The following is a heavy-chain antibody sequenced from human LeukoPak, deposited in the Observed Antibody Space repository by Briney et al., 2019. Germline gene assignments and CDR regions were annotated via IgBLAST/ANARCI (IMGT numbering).Heavy chain of an antibody. CDR3: ATDGGLAYCGGDCLVGAFDI. J-gene: IGHJ3*02. Sequence: ASVKVSCKVSGYTLTELSMHWVRQAPGKGLEWMGGFDPEDGETIYAQKFQGRVTMTEDTSTDTAYMELSSLRSEDTAVYYCATDGGLAYCGGDCLVGAFDIWGQGTMVTVSS. CDR1: GYTLTELS. D-gene: IGHD2-21*01. V-gene: IGHV1-24*01. CDR2: FDPEDGET.